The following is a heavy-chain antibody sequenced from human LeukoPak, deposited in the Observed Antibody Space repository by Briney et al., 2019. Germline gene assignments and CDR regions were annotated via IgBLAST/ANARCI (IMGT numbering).Heavy chain of an antibody. J-gene: IGHJ3*02. Sequence: SETLSLTCTVSGGSISSNTYYWGWIRQPPGKGLEWIGSIYYTGSSYSNPSLKGRVTISLDTSRNQFSLKLNSVTAADTAVYYCARSDGYGLVGIWGQGTMVTVSS. CDR1: GGSISSNTYY. CDR2: IYYTGSS. D-gene: IGHD3-10*01. V-gene: IGHV4-39*07. CDR3: ARSDGYGLVGI.